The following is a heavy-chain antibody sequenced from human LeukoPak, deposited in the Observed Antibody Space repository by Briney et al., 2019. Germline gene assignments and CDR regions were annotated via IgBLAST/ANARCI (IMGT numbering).Heavy chain of an antibody. CDR1: GGSLSGYY. CDR2: INHSGST. V-gene: IGHV4-34*01. D-gene: IGHD3-9*01. CDR3: ARDILTGYYLDY. Sequence: SETLSLTCAVYGGSLSGYYWSWIRQPPGKGLEWIGEINHSGSTNYNPSLKSRVTISVDTSKNEFSLKLSSVTAADTAVYYCARDILTGYYLDYWGQGTLVTVSS. J-gene: IGHJ4*02.